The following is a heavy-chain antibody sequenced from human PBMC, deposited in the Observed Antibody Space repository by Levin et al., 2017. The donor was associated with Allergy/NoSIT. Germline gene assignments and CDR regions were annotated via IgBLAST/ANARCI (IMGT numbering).Heavy chain of an antibody. J-gene: IGHJ4*02. CDR2: IYNSGST. Sequence: SETLSLTCAVSGGSISNGDYSWSWIRQPPGKGLEWIAYIYNSGSTHYNPSLKSRVTISLDRSKNQFSLELSSVTAADTAVYYCASHVLGGRGCDYWGQGTLVTVSS. CDR3: ASHVLGGRGCDY. CDR1: GGSISNGDYS. V-gene: IGHV4-30-2*01. D-gene: IGHD1-14*01.